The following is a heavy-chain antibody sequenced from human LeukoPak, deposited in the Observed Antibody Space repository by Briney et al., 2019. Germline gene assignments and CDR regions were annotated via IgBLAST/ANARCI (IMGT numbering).Heavy chain of an antibody. CDR3: ARVRFQWLVRSLDACDI. Sequence: QPGGSLRLSYAASGFTFSSYWMSWVRQAPGKGLEWVANIKQDGSEKYYVDSVKGRFTISRDNAKNSLYLQMNSLRAEDTAVYYCARVRFQWLVRSLDACDIWGQGTMVTVSS. D-gene: IGHD6-19*01. CDR2: IKQDGSEK. V-gene: IGHV3-7*01. J-gene: IGHJ3*02. CDR1: GFTFSSYW.